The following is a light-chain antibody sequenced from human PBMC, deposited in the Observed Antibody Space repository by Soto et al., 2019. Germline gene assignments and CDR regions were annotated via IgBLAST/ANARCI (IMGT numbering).Light chain of an antibody. CDR2: DAS. J-gene: IGKJ4*01. Sequence: DIRMTRSPSTLSASVGDRVTITCRASQSISSWLAWYQQKPGKAPKLLIYDASSLESGVPSRFSGRGSVTQFPLTISSLQPDDSVIYYCQENNSYSSLAFVARTKVEI. CDR3: QENNSYSSLA. CDR1: QSISSW. V-gene: IGKV1-5*01.